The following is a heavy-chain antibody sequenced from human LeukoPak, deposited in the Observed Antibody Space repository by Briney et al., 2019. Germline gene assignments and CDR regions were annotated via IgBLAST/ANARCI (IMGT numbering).Heavy chain of an antibody. CDR1: RFTFSNAW. CDR3: AIDEPNYAPYDFDY. V-gene: IGHV3-15*01. J-gene: IGHJ4*02. Sequence: GGSLRLSCAASRFTFSNAWMNWVRQAPGKGLEWVGRIKSKADGETTDYAAPVKGRFAISRDDSNNMVYLQMNSLKIEDTAVYYCAIDEPNYAPYDFDYWGQGTLVTVSS. CDR2: IKSKADGETT. D-gene: IGHD4/OR15-4a*01.